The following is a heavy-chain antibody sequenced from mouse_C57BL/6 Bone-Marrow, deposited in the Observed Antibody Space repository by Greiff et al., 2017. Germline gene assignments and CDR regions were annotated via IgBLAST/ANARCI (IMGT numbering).Heavy chain of an antibody. CDR2: ISSGGSYT. CDR3: ARHIITTVVERIGYAMDY. V-gene: IGHV5-6*02. J-gene: IGHJ4*01. Sequence: EVKLVESGGDLVKPGGSLKLSCAASGFTFSSYGMSWVRQTPDKRLEWVATISSGGSYTYSPDSVKGRFTISRDNAKNTLYLQMSSLKSEDTAMYYCARHIITTVVERIGYAMDYWGQGTSVTVSS. CDR1: GFTFSSYG. D-gene: IGHD1-1*01.